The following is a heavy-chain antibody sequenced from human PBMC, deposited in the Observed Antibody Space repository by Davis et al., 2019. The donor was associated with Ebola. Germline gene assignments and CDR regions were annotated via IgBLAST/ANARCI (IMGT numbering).Heavy chain of an antibody. CDR3: ARGNYGDYIVLYYYNMDV. CDR2: IYYSGTT. J-gene: IGHJ6*02. D-gene: IGHD4-17*01. Sequence: MPSETLSLTCTVSGGSFSTYYWSWVRQPPGKGLEWVGYIYYSGTTNYNPSLKSRVTMSVDTSKNQFSLKLSSVTAADTAVYYCARGNYGDYIVLYYYNMDVWGQGTTVTVSS. CDR1: GGSFSTYY. V-gene: IGHV4-59*01.